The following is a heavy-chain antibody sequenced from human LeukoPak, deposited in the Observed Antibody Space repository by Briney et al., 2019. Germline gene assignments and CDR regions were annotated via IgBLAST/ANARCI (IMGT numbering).Heavy chain of an antibody. CDR2: IYHSGST. D-gene: IGHD2-15*01. V-gene: IGHV4-38-2*02. CDR3: ARESVVVVAAIDY. Sequence: SETLSLTCTVSGYSISSGYYWGWIRQPPGKGLEWIGSIYHSGSTYYNPSLKSRVTISVDTSKNQFSLKLSSVTAADTAVYYCARESVVVVAAIDYWGQGTLVTVSS. J-gene: IGHJ4*02. CDR1: GYSISSGYY.